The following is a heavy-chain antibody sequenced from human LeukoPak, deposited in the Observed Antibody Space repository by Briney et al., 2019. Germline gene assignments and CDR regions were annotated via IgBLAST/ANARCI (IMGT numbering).Heavy chain of an antibody. V-gene: IGHV4-59*01. J-gene: IGHJ6*02. CDR1: GGSISSYY. Sequence: TSETLSLTCTVSGGSISSYYWSWIRQPPGKGLEWLGYIYYSGSTNYNPTLKSRVTISVDTSKNQFSLKLSSVTAADTAVYYCARMSGFWSGHNGDYYYYGMDVWGQGTTVTVSS. D-gene: IGHD3-3*01. CDR3: ARMSGFWSGHNGDYYYYGMDV. CDR2: IYYSGST.